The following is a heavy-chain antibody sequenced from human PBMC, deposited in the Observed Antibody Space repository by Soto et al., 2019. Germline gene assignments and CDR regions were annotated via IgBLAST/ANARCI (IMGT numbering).Heavy chain of an antibody. CDR3: AKDLRVKWELPYYFDY. CDR2: ISGSGGST. V-gene: IGHV3-23*01. J-gene: IGHJ4*02. CDR1: GFTFSSYA. Sequence: GGSLRLSCAASGFTFSSYAMSWVRQAPGKGLEWVSAISGSGGSTYYADSVEGRFTICRDNSKNPLYLQINSLRAEDTAVYYCAKDLRVKWELPYYFDYWGRGTLVTVSS. D-gene: IGHD1-26*01.